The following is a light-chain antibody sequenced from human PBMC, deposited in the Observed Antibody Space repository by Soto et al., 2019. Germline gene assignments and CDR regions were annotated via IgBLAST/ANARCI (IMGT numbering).Light chain of an antibody. CDR3: SSYTSSSTPYV. V-gene: IGLV2-14*01. J-gene: IGLJ1*01. CDR2: DVT. CDR1: SSDVGGYNY. Sequence: QSVLTQPASVSGSPGQSITISCTGTSSDVGGYNYVSWYQQHPVKAPKLMIYDVTNRPSGVSDRFSGSKSGNTASLTISGLQAEEEADYYCSSYTSSSTPYVFGPGTKLTVL.